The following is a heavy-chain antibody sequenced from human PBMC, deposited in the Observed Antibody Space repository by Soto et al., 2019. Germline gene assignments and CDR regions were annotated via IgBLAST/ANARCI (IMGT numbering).Heavy chain of an antibody. J-gene: IGHJ4*02. Sequence: SDPTLVNPTRTLTLIFTFSGFSLSTSGMCVICIRQPPGKALEWLALIDWDDDKYYSTSLKTRLTISKDTSKNQVVLTMTNMDPVDTATYYCARTETIGGFDYWGQGTLVTVSS. CDR2: IDWDDDK. CDR3: ARTETIGGFDY. D-gene: IGHD1-26*01. CDR1: GFSLSTSGMC. V-gene: IGHV2-70*01.